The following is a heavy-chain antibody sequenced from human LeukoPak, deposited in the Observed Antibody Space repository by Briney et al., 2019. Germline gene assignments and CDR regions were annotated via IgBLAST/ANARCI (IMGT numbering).Heavy chain of an antibody. CDR3: AELGITMIGGV. CDR1: RFTFSHYS. Sequence: GGSLRLSCAASRFTFSHYSMNWVRQAPGKGLEWVSSISSSSSYIYYADSVKGRFTISRDNAKNSLYLQMNSLRAEDTAVYYCAELGITMIGGVWGKGTTVTISS. D-gene: IGHD3-10*02. V-gene: IGHV3-21*01. J-gene: IGHJ6*04. CDR2: ISSSSSYI.